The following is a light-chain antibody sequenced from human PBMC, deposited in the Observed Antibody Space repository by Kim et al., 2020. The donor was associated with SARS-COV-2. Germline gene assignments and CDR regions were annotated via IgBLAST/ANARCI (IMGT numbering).Light chain of an antibody. CDR2: HDN. CDR3: QAWDSSTHNYV. J-gene: IGLJ1*01. Sequence: GQPARLTVYSHKSEVKYVSWNQQKPGQSPVVVIYHDNQRPTGIPERFSGSNSGNTATLTISGTQAMDEADYYCQAWDSSTHNYVFGAGTKVTVL. V-gene: IGLV3-1*01. CDR1: KSEVKY.